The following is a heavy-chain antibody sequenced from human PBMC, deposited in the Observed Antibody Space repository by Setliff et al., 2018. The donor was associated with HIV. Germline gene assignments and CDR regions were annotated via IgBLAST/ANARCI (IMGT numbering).Heavy chain of an antibody. V-gene: IGHV4-4*07. CDR2: IYSSGAT. CDR1: GDSFSIHY. J-gene: IGHJ2*01. D-gene: IGHD3-10*01. CDR3: AKDRGYYFDL. Sequence: PLETLSLTCSVSGDSFSIHYWNWIRQPAGKGLEWIGRIYSSGATSYNPSLRSRVTMSVDTSKNQLSLTLDSMTAADTAVYYCAKDRGYYFDLWGRGILVTVSS.